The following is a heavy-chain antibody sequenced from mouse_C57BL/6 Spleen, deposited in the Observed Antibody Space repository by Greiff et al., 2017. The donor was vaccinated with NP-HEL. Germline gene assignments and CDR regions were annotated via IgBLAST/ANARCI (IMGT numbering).Heavy chain of an antibody. CDR1: GYSITSGYY. V-gene: IGHV3-6*01. CDR3: AREEDTVGA. Sequence: EVKLQESGPGLVKPSQSLSLTCSVTGYSITSGYYWNWIRQFPGNKLEWMGYISYDGSNNYNPSLKNRISITRDTSKNQFFLKLNSVTTEDTATYYCAREEDTVGAWGQGTTLTVSS. D-gene: IGHD1-1*01. CDR2: ISYDGSN. J-gene: IGHJ2*01.